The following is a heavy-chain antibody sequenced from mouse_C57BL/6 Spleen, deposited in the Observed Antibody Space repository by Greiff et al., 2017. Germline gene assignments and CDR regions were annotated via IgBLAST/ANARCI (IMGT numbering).Heavy chain of an antibody. J-gene: IGHJ2*01. Sequence: EVQVVESGGDLVKPGGSLKLSCAASGFTFSSYGMSWVRQTPDKRLEWVATISSGGSYTYYPDSVKGRFTISRDNAKNTLYLQMSSLKSEDTAMYYCAREVTAQATYFDYWGQGTTLTVSS. D-gene: IGHD3-2*02. V-gene: IGHV5-6*01. CDR2: ISSGGSYT. CDR1: GFTFSSYG. CDR3: AREVTAQATYFDY.